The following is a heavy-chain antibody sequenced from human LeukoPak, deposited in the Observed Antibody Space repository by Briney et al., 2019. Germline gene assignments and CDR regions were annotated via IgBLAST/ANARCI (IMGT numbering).Heavy chain of an antibody. Sequence: SETLSLTCTVSGGYIRSYYWSWIRQPPGKGLEWIGYIYYSGSTNYNPSLKSRVTNSLDTSKNQFSLKLSSVTAADTAVYYCARRGASGGATRFGYWGQGTLVTVSS. J-gene: IGHJ4*02. V-gene: IGHV4-59*12. D-gene: IGHD1-26*01. CDR3: ARRGASGGATRFGY. CDR2: IYYSGST. CDR1: GGYIRSYY.